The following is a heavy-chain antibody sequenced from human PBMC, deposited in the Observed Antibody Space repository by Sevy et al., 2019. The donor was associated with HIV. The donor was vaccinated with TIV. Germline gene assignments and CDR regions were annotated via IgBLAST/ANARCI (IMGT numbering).Heavy chain of an antibody. CDR2: ISGSGGST. J-gene: IGHJ5*02. Sequence: GGSLRLSCAASGFTFSSYAMSWVRQAPGKGLEWVSAISGSGGSTYYADSVKGRFTISRDNSKNTLYLQMNSLRAEDTAVYYCANTIRKYYYGSGSYTWGQGTLVTVSS. D-gene: IGHD3-10*01. V-gene: IGHV3-23*01. CDR1: GFTFSSYA. CDR3: ANTIRKYYYGSGSYT.